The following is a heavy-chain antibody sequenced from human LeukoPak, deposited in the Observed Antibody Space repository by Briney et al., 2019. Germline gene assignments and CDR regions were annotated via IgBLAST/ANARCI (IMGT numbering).Heavy chain of an antibody. Sequence: GGSLRLSCAASGFTFSDYYMSWIRQAPGKGLEWVSYISSSGSTIYYADSVKGRFTISRDNAKNSLYLQMNSLRAEDTAVYYCARGESITMIVVVFDYWGQGTLVTVSS. CDR1: GFTFSDYY. D-gene: IGHD3-22*01. CDR2: ISSSGSTI. J-gene: IGHJ4*02. CDR3: ARGESITMIVVVFDY. V-gene: IGHV3-11*04.